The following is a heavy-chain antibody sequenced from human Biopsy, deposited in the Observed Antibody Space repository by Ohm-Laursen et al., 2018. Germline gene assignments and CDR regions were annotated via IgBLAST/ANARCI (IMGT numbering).Heavy chain of an antibody. CDR3: ARHPTGFWFDP. CDR1: GGSISSSSTYY. V-gene: IGHV4-39*01. Sequence: SVTLSLTCTVSGGSISSSSTYYWAWLRQPPGKGLEWIGSIYNTETTFYNPSLKSRVTISIVTSTNQFSLKVSSVTAADTALYFCARHPTGFWFDPWGHGTLVTVSS. J-gene: IGHJ5*02. CDR2: IYNTETT.